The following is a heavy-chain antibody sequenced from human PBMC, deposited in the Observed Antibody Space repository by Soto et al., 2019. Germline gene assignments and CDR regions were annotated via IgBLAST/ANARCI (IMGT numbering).Heavy chain of an antibody. Sequence: EVQLVESGGGLVQPGGSLRLSCAASGFTLSRYWMQWVRQAPGKGLEWVSRIDGDESATNYGDSVKGRFTISRDNAKNTLHLQMNSLRAEDTAVYYCVRDSHGDYWGQGTLVTVSS. J-gene: IGHJ4*02. CDR3: VRDSHGDY. CDR2: IDGDESAT. CDR1: GFTLSRYW. V-gene: IGHV3-74*01.